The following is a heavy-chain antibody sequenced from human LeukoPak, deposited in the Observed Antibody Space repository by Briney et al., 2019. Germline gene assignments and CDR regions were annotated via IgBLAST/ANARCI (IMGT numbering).Heavy chain of an antibody. Sequence: GGSLRLSCAASGFTFSSYDMSWVRQAPGKGLEWVSAISGSGGSTYYADSVKGRFTISRDNSKNTLYLQMNSLRAEDTAVYYCAKGPAAGLGNYWGQGTLVTVSS. CDR3: AKGPAAGLGNY. CDR2: ISGSGGST. D-gene: IGHD6-13*01. J-gene: IGHJ4*02. V-gene: IGHV3-23*01. CDR1: GFTFSSYD.